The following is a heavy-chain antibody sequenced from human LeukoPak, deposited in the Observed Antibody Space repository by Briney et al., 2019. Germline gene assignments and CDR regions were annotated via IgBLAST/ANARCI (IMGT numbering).Heavy chain of an antibody. CDR2: IYYSGST. J-gene: IGHJ4*02. Sequence: PSETLSLTCTVSGGSTSSSSYYWGWIRQPPGKGLEWIGSIYYSGSTYYNPSLKSRVTISVDTSKNQFSLKLSSVTAADTAVYYCARRDFGGNSPGDYWGQGTLVTVSS. CDR3: ARRDFGGNSPGDY. D-gene: IGHD4-23*01. V-gene: IGHV4-39*01. CDR1: GGSTSSSSYY.